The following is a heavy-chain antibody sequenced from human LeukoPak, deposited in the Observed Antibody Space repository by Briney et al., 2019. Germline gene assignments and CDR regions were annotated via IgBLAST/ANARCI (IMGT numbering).Heavy chain of an antibody. D-gene: IGHD1-26*01. J-gene: IGHJ4*02. CDR1: GGTFSSYA. CDR2: IIPIFGTA. CDR3: ASSRVGATFGLDY. V-gene: IGHV1-69*13. Sequence: SVKVSCKASGGTFSSYAISWVRQAPGHGLEWMGGIIPIFGTANYAQKFQGRVTITADESTSTAYMELSSLRSEDTAVYYCASSRVGATFGLDYWGQGTLVTVSS.